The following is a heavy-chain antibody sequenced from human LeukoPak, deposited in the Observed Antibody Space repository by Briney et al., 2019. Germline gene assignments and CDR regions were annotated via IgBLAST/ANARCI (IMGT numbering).Heavy chain of an antibody. J-gene: IGHJ4*02. CDR2: ISYDGNNK. Sequence: PGGSLRLSCAVSGFPFSSYRMHSVRQAPGKGLEWVALISYDGNNKYYADSVKGRFTISRDNSKNTLYLQMSSRRAEDTAIYYYAKDGGFGAGTYYDDYWGQGTLVTVSS. V-gene: IGHV3-30*18. CDR3: AKDGGFGAGTYYDDY. D-gene: IGHD3-10*01. CDR1: GFPFSSYR.